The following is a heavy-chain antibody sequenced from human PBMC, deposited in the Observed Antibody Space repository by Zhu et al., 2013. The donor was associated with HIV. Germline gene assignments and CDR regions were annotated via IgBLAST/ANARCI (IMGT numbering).Heavy chain of an antibody. J-gene: IGHJ4*02. CDR3: ARDRPGGYDSSGYYPLGY. CDR2: IIPIFGTA. D-gene: IGHD3-22*01. Sequence: QVQLVQSGAEVKKPGSSVKVSCKASGGTFSSYAISWVRQAPGQGLEWMGGIIPIFGTANYAQKFQGRVTITADKSTSTAYMELSSLRSEDTAVYYCARDRPGGYDSSGYYPLGYWGQGTLVTVSS. V-gene: IGHV1-69*06. CDR1: GGTFSSYA.